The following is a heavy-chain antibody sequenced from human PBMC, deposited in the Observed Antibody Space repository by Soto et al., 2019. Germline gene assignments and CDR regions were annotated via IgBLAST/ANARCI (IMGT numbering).Heavy chain of an antibody. D-gene: IGHD3-10*01. CDR3: ASLRYGSGSYPI. J-gene: IGHJ4*02. CDR1: GGSFSVYY. CDR2: INHSGST. V-gene: IGHV4-34*01. Sequence: PSETLSLTCAVYGGSFSVYYWTWIRQPPGKGLEWIGEINHSGSTNYNPSLTSRVTISVDTSNNQFSLKLNSVTAADTAVYYCASLRYGSGSYPIWGQGTLVIVSS.